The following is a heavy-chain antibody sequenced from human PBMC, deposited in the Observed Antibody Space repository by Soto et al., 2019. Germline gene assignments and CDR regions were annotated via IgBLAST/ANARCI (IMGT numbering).Heavy chain of an antibody. D-gene: IGHD2-2*01. CDR3: AHRRRPAAMEGSNWFDP. CDR2: IYWDDDK. CDR1: GFSLSTSGVG. V-gene: IGHV2-5*02. Sequence: QITLKESGPTLVKPTQTLTLTCTFSGFSLSTSGVGVGWIRQPPGKALEWLALIYWDDDKRYSPSLKSRLTITKDTSKTQVVLTMTNMDPVDTATYYCAHRRRPAAMEGSNWFDPWGQGTLVTVSS. J-gene: IGHJ5*02.